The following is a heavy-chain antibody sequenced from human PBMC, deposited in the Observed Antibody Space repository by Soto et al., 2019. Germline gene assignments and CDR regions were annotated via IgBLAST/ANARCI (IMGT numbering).Heavy chain of an antibody. CDR1: GFTFSSYS. CDR3: ARDLNYGLFDY. J-gene: IGHJ4*02. D-gene: IGHD4-17*01. V-gene: IGHV3-48*01. CDR2: ISSSSSTI. Sequence: EVQLVESGGGLVQPGGSLRLSCAASGFTFSSYSMNWVRQAPGKGLEWVSYISSSSSTIYYADSVKGRFTISRDNAKKAPYLQLNSLRAEDTAVYYCARDLNYGLFDYWGPGTLVTVSS.